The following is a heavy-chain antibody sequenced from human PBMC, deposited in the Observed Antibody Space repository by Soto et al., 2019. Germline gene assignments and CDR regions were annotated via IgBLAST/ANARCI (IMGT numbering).Heavy chain of an antibody. Sequence: PGGSLRLSCTASGFTFGDYAMSWFRQAPGKGLEWVGFIRSKAYGGTTEYAASVKGRFTISRDDSKSIAYLQMNSLKTEDTAVYYCTREQGAYSSGPAGPWGQGTLVTVSS. J-gene: IGHJ4*02. CDR1: GFTFGDYA. V-gene: IGHV3-49*03. CDR2: IRSKAYGGTT. CDR3: TREQGAYSSGPAGP. D-gene: IGHD6-19*01.